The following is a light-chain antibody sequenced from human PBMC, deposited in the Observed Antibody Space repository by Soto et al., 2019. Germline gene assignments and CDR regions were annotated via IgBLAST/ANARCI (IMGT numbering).Light chain of an antibody. CDR2: DAS. J-gene: IGKJ1*01. Sequence: EIVLTQSPATLSLSPGERATLSCRASQSVGSNLAWFQHRPGQAPRLLIYDASNMATGIPARFSGSGSGTDFTLTISSLEPEDFAVYYCQQRSNWPRTFGQGTKVEV. V-gene: IGKV3-11*01. CDR1: QSVGSN. CDR3: QQRSNWPRT.